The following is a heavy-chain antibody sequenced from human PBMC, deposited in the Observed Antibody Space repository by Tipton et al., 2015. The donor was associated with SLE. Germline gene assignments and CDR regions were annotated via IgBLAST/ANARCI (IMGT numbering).Heavy chain of an antibody. CDR3: AKEGGDSQYYFQH. CDR2: IRYDGSNK. V-gene: IGHV3-30*02. J-gene: IGHJ1*01. Sequence: SLRLSCAASGFTFSSYAMHWVRQAPGKGLEWVAFIRYDGSNKYYADSVKGRFTISRDNSKNTLYLQMNSLRAEDTAVYYCAKEGGDSQYYFQHWGQGTLVTVSS. CDR1: GFTFSSYA. D-gene: IGHD1-26*01.